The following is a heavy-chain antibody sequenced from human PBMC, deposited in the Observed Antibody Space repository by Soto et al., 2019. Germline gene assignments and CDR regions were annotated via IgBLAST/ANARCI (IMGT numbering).Heavy chain of an antibody. J-gene: IGHJ4*01. CDR3: TTDSRTTMPEVRFDY. V-gene: IGHV3-15*07. Sequence: GGSLRLSCAASGFAFSNAWINWVRQAPGKGLQWVGRIKSKTDGGSADYAAPVKGRFAVSRDDSKNIVYLQMNSLKIEDTAFYYCTTDSRTTMPEVRFDYWGHGTLVTVSS. D-gene: IGHD3-10*01. CDR1: GFAFSNAW. CDR2: IKSKTDGGSA.